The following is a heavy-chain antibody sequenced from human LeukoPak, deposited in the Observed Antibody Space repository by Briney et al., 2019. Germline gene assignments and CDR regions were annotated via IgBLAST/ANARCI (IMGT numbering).Heavy chain of an antibody. D-gene: IGHD3-16*01. V-gene: IGHV3-43D*03. Sequence: PGGSLRLSCAASGFTFDDYAMHWVRQVPGKGLEWVSLISWDGISTYYADSVKGRFTISRDNSKNSLYLQMNSLRAEDTALYYCARSAREIGEFDYWGQGTLVTVSS. CDR3: ARSAREIGEFDY. J-gene: IGHJ4*02. CDR1: GFTFDDYA. CDR2: ISWDGIST.